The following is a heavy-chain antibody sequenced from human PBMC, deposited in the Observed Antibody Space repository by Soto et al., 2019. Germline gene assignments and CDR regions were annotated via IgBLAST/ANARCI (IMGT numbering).Heavy chain of an antibody. J-gene: IGHJ4*02. CDR1: GYSFTSYY. V-gene: IGHV1-46*03. D-gene: IGHD3-16*01. CDR3: SRESLRGSAGYYFES. Sequence: GASVKVSCKASGYSFTSYYMHWVRQAPGQGLEWMGIINPSGGSTNYAQKFQGRVTMTRDTSTSTVYMELSSLRSEDTAVYYCSRESLRGSAGYYFESWGQGTLVTVSS. CDR2: INPSGGST.